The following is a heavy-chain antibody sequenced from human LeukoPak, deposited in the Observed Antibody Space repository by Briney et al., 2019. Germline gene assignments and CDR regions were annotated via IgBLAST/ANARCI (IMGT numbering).Heavy chain of an antibody. Sequence: ASVKVSCKASGGTFSNYAINWVRQATGQGLEWMGWMNPNSGNTGYAQKFQGRVTITRNTSISTAYMELSSLRSEDTAVYYCARAGTDIVVVPAATDYYYMDVWGKGTTVTVSS. CDR3: ARAGTDIVVVPAATDYYYMDV. J-gene: IGHJ6*03. V-gene: IGHV1-8*03. CDR2: MNPNSGNT. D-gene: IGHD2-2*01. CDR1: GGTFSNYA.